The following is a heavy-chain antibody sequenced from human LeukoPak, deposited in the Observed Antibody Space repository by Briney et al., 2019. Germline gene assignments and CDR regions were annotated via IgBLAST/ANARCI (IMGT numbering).Heavy chain of an antibody. Sequence: GESLKISCKGSGYSFPTYWIGWVRQMPGKGLEWMGIIYPGDSDTRYSPSFQGQVTLSADKSISTAYLQWSSLKASDTAMYYCARRAVGYCSSTSCPWDAFDIWGQGTMVTVSS. V-gene: IGHV5-51*01. J-gene: IGHJ3*02. CDR3: ARRAVGYCSSTSCPWDAFDI. D-gene: IGHD2-2*01. CDR1: GYSFPTYW. CDR2: IYPGDSDT.